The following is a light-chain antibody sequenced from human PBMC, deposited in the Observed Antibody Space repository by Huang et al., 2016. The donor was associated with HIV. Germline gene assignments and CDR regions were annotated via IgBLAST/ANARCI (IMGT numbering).Light chain of an antibody. CDR3: QQYNTFQFT. J-gene: IGKJ3*01. CDR2: KAS. CDR1: QNIHDW. Sequence: DIQMTQSPSTLPASVGDRVTITCRASQNIHDWLAWYQQKPGKAPKLLIYKASTLQIRVPSRFSGSGSGTEVTLTISSLQPDDFATYYCQQYNTFQFTFGPGTKVDVK. V-gene: IGKV1-5*03.